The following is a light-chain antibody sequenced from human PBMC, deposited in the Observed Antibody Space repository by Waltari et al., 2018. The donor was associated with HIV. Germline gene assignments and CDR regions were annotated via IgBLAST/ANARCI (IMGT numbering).Light chain of an antibody. CDR1: QRIDTS. Sequence: EIQMTHSPSSLSAPVGDTVTITCRASQRIDTSLNWYQHKPGQAPQLLIYAAFNLQSGVPSRFTGGGLGTEFTLIINTLQVEDFATYYCQQSYKIPRTFGGGTKLEIK. J-gene: IGKJ4*01. CDR2: AAF. V-gene: IGKV1-39*01. CDR3: QQSYKIPRT.